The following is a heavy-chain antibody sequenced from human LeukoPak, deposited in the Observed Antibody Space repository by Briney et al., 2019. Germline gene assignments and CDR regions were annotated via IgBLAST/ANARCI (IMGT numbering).Heavy chain of an antibody. CDR1: GFTFSNYA. J-gene: IGHJ1*01. V-gene: IGHV3-23*01. D-gene: IGHD3-10*01. CDR3: AKHPDVGSYYYFQH. Sequence: GGSLRLSCVASGFTFSNYAMSWVRQAPGMGLEWVSALSGSGTKTYYADSMKGRFTISRDNSKTTLYLQVNSLRAEDTAVYYCAKHPDVGSYYYFQHWGQGTLVTVSP. CDR2: LSGSGTKT.